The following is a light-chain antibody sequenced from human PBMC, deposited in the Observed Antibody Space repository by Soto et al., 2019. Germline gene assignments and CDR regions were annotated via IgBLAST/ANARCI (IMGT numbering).Light chain of an antibody. J-gene: IGKJ5*01. Sequence: EIVLTQSPGTLSLSPGERATLSCRASQSVSSNFLAWYQQKPGQAPRLLIYGASRRATGIPDRFSGSGSGTDFTLTISRLESEDFARYYCPHYGSSPSTFGPGTRLEIK. CDR2: GAS. CDR3: PHYGSSPST. V-gene: IGKV3-20*01. CDR1: QSVSSNF.